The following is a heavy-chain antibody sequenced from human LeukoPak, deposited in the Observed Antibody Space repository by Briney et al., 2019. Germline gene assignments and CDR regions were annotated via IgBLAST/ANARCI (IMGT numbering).Heavy chain of an antibody. CDR3: ARSGSFDY. V-gene: IGHV3-48*01. D-gene: IGHD1-26*01. J-gene: IGHJ4*02. Sequence: GSLRLSCAGYGFTFSSYSMSWVRQAPGKGLEWVSYISDRSSTIHYADSVKGRFTVSRDNAENSLYLQMHSLRVEDTVVYYCARSGSFDYWGQGTLVTVSS. CDR2: ISDRSSTI. CDR1: GFTFSSYS.